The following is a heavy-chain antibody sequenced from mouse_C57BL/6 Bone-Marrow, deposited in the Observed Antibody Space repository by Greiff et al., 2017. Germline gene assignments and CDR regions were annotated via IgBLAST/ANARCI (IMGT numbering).Heavy chain of an antibody. D-gene: IGHD1-1*01. Sequence: VQLQQSGAELVRPGASVKLSCTASGFNIKDDYMHWVKQRPEQGLEWIGWIDRENGDTEYASKFQGKATITADTSSNTAYLQLSSLTSEDTAVYYCTSTTVVATPYYFDYWGQGTTLTVSS. CDR1: GFNIKDDY. CDR2: IDRENGDT. J-gene: IGHJ2*01. V-gene: IGHV14-4*01. CDR3: TSTTVVATPYYFDY.